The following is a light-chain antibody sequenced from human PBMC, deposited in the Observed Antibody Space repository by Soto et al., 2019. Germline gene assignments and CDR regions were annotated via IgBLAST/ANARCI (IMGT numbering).Light chain of an antibody. J-gene: IGLJ2*01. V-gene: IGLV2-14*01. CDR2: DVS. CDR3: SSYTSSSTVV. Sequence: QSALTQPASVSGSPGQSITISCTGTNNDVGGYNYVSWYQQHPGKAPKLMIFDVSHRPSGVSNRFSGSKSGNTASLTISGLQAEDEAVYYCSSYTSSSTVVFGGGTKLTVL. CDR1: NNDVGGYNY.